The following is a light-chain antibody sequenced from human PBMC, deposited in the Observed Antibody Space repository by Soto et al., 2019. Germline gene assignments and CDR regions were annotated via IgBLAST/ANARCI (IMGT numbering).Light chain of an antibody. CDR1: NSNLGAGYD. CDR2: GNR. J-gene: IGLJ3*02. CDR3: QAHDYGLTAFV. V-gene: IGLV1-40*01. Sequence: QSVLTQPPSVSGAPGQRVTISCTGNNSNLGAGYDVHWYQQLPGAAPKLVIFGNRNRPSGFPERFSGSKSGTSASLAITGLQAEDEAEYYCQAHDYGLTAFVFGGGTKLTVL.